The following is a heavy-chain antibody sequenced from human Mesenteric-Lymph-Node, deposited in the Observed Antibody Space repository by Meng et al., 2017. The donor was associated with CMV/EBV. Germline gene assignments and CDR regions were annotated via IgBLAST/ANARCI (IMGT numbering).Heavy chain of an antibody. D-gene: IGHD2-2*02. CDR1: GGSFSGYY. V-gene: IGHV4-34*01. Sequence: GSLRLSCAVYGGSFSGYYWSWIRQPPGKGLEWIGEINHSGSTNYNPSLKSRVTISVDTSKNQFSLKLSSVTAADTAVYYCARERWGYCSSTSCYTWFDPWGQGTLVTVSS. J-gene: IGHJ5*02. CDR3: ARERWGYCSSTSCYTWFDP. CDR2: INHSGST.